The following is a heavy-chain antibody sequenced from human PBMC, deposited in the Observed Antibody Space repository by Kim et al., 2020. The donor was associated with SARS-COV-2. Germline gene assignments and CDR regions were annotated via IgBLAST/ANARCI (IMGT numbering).Heavy chain of an antibody. D-gene: IGHD6-13*01. Sequence: GGSLRLSCAASGFTFSSYDMHWVRQATGKGLEWVSAIGTAGETYYPGSVKGRFTISRENAKNSLYLQMNSLRAGDTAENYCARGYSSSWYWAFDIWGEGTMVTVST. CDR2: IGTAGET. CDR3: ARGYSSSWYWAFDI. J-gene: IGHJ3*02. V-gene: IGHV3-13*01. CDR1: GFTFSSYD.